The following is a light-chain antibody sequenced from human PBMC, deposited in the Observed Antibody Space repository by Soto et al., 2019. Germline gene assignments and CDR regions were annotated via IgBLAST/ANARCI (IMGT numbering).Light chain of an antibody. CDR2: EGS. J-gene: IGLJ2*01. CDR1: SSDVGSYNL. Sequence: QSALTQPASVSGSPDRWCTLSGPETSSDVGSYNLVSWYQQHPGKAPKLLIYEGSKRPSGVSNRFSGSKSGNTASLTISGLQAEDEADYYCCSYAGSSTFDVVFGGGTKLTV. CDR3: CSYAGSSTFDVV. V-gene: IGLV2-23*03.